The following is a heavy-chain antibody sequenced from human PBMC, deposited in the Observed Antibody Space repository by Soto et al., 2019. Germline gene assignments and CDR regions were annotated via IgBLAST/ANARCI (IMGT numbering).Heavy chain of an antibody. CDR2: IKQDGGER. Sequence: GGSLRLSCAASGFSFSSYSMNWVRQAPGKGLEWVANIKQDGGERNYLDSVKGRFTISRDNAENSLFLQMNSLRAEDTAVYYCARDFPFYYGMDVWGQGTTVTSP. CDR1: GFSFSSYS. J-gene: IGHJ6*02. V-gene: IGHV3-7*01. CDR3: ARDFPFYYGMDV. D-gene: IGHD3-16*01.